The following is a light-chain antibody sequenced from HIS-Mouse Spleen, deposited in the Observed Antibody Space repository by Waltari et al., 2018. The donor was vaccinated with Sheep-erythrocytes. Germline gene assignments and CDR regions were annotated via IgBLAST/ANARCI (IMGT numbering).Light chain of an antibody. CDR1: QLGAKD. J-gene: IGLJ2*01. Sequence: SYELTQPPSVSVSPGQTASITCSGDQLGAKDACWYQQKPGQSPVLVIYQDSKRPSGIPERFSGSNSGNTATLTISGTQAMDEADYYCQAWDSSVVFGGGTKLTVL. CDR3: QAWDSSVV. CDR2: QDS. V-gene: IGLV3-1*01.